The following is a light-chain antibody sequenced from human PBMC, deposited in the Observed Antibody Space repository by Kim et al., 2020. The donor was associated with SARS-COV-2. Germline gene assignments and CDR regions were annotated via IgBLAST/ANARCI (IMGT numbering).Light chain of an antibody. V-gene: IGKV1D-12*01. J-gene: IGKJ4*01. CDR3: QQANSFPLT. CDR2: AAS. Sequence: DIQMTQSPSSVSASIGDRVTITCRASQGIGRWLAWYQQRPGKAPKLLIYAASSLDSGVPSRFSGSGSGTDFTLTINGLQPEDFATYYCQQANSFPLTFGGGTKVDIK. CDR1: QGIGRW.